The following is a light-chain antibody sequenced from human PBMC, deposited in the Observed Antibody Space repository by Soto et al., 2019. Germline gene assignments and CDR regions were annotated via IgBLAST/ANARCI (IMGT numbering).Light chain of an antibody. Sequence: EVVLTQSPDTLSLSPGDTATLSGRASQSLRATYVAWYQQRPGQAPRLLIYGASFRATGIPARFSGRGSGTDFTLSISRLEPEDFAVYYCQQYDSSPKTFGQGDKVDIK. J-gene: IGKJ1*01. CDR3: QQYDSSPKT. V-gene: IGKV3-20*01. CDR1: QSLRATY. CDR2: GAS.